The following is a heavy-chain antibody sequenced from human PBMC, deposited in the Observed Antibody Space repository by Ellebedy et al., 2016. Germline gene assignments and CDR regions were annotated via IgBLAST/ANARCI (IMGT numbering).Heavy chain of an antibody. D-gene: IGHD4-11*01. V-gene: IGHV4-39*01. CDR3: ARHSVHTVTISY. CDR1: GGSISSSSYY. Sequence: SETLSLXXTVSGGSISSSSYYWGWIRQPPGKGLEWIGSIYYSGSTYYNPSLKSRVTISVDTSKNQFSLKLSSVTAADTAVYYCARHSVHTVTISYWGQGTLVTVSS. CDR2: IYYSGST. J-gene: IGHJ4*02.